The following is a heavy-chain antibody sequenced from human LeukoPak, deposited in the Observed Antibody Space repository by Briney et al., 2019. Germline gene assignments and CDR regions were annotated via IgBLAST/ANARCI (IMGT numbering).Heavy chain of an antibody. CDR1: GFTFSSYA. CDR2: ISYDGSNK. Sequence: PGRSLRLSCAASGFTFSSYAMHWVRQAPGKGLEWVAVISYDGSNKYYADSVKGRFTISRDNSKNTLYLQMNSLRAEDTAVYYCARGQVWFNYYYGMDVWGQGTTVTVSS. J-gene: IGHJ6*02. V-gene: IGHV3-30-3*01. D-gene: IGHD5-18*01. CDR3: ARGQVWFNYYYGMDV.